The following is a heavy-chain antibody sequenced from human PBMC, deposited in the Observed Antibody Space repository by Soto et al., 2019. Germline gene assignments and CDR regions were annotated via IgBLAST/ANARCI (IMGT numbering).Heavy chain of an antibody. D-gene: IGHD2-21*02. V-gene: IGHV4-39*01. CDR3: ARTSHFCGGDCDDAFHI. J-gene: IGHJ3*02. CDR1: GGSISSGSYY. CDR2: IHYSGST. Sequence: QLQLQESGPGLVKPSETLSLTCTVSGGSISSGSYYWGWIRQTPGKGLEWIGSIHYSGSTFYNPSLKSRVTISSDTSKNQLSLKLSSVTPADTAVYYCARTSHFCGGDCDDAFHIWGQGTMVSVSS.